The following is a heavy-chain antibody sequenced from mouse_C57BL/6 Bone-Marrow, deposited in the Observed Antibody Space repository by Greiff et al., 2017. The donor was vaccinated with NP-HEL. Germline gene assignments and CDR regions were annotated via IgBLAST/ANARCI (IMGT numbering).Heavy chain of an antibody. J-gene: IGHJ4*01. V-gene: IGHV3-6*01. D-gene: IGHD1-1*01. CDR2: ISYDGSN. CDR1: GYSITSGYY. CDR3: ARLLPYYYAMDY. Sequence: EVQLQQSGPGLVKPSQSLSLTCSVTGYSITSGYYWNWIRQFPGNKLEWMGYISYDGSNNYNPSLKNRISITRDTSKNQFFLKLNSVTTEDTATYYCARLLPYYYAMDYWGQGTSVTVSS.